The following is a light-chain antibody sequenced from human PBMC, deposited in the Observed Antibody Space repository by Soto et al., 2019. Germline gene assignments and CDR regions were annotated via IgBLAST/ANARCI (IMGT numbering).Light chain of an antibody. CDR2: GAY. CDR3: QQYGSSTRT. V-gene: IGKV3-20*01. CDR1: QSVSRY. J-gene: IGKJ1*01. Sequence: EIVLTQSPATLSLSPGERATLSCRASQSVSRYLAWYQQRPGQDPRLLIYGAYSRDTGIPDRFSGSGSGTEFTLTISRLEPEDFAVYYCQQYGSSTRTFGQGTKVDIK.